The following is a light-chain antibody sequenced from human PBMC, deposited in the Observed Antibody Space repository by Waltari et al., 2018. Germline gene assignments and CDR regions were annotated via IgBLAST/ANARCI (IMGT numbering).Light chain of an antibody. Sequence: QSALTQPASLSGSPGQSITISCAGTKNDIGTYNFVSWFQQFPGQAPKLLFSEATKRPSGVSYRFSGSKSGNTASLTISGLQAEDEADYYCCSYAGGSRVIFGGGTKLTVL. CDR1: KNDIGTYNF. V-gene: IGLV2-23*01. CDR2: EAT. CDR3: CSYAGGSRVI. J-gene: IGLJ2*01.